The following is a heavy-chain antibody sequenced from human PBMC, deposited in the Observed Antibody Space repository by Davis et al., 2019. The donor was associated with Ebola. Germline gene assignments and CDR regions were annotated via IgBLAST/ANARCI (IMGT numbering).Heavy chain of an antibody. CDR1: GYTFIDNY. CDR3: ARAQFPTTSDH. V-gene: IGHV1-46*01. J-gene: IGHJ4*02. D-gene: IGHD1-1*01. CDR2: INPSSGST. Sequence: ASVKVSCKASGYTFIDNYMHWVRQAPGQGLEWMGIINPSSGSTTYAQKFQGRVIMTTDTATTTAYMEVGGLRSDDTAVYYCARAQFPTTSDHWGQGTLVTVSS.